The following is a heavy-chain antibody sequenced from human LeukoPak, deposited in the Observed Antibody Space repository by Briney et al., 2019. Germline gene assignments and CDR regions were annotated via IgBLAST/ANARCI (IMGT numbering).Heavy chain of an antibody. D-gene: IGHD1-26*01. Sequence: GGSLRLSCAASGFTFSSYSMSWVRQAPGKGLEWVSSISSSSSYIYYADSVKGRFTISRDNAKNSLYLQMNSLRAEDTAVYYCARVEGATPFDYWGQGTLVTVSS. V-gene: IGHV3-21*01. CDR3: ARVEGATPFDY. J-gene: IGHJ4*02. CDR1: GFTFSSYS. CDR2: ISSSSSYI.